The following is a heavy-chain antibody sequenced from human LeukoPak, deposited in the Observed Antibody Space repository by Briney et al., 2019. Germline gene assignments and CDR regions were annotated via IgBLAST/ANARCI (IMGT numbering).Heavy chain of an antibody. J-gene: IGHJ4*02. V-gene: IGHV4-39*01. Sequence: SETLSLTCTVSGGSISSSSYYWGWIRQPPGKGLEWIGSIYYSGSTYYNPSLKSRVTISVDTSKNQFSLKLSSVTAADTAVYYCASQDLPGGYYFDYWGQGTPVTVSS. CDR3: ASQDLPGGYYFDY. D-gene: IGHD2-15*01. CDR1: GGSISSSSYY. CDR2: IYYSGST.